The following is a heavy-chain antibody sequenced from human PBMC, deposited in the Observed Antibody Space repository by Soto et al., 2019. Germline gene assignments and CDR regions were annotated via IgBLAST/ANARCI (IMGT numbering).Heavy chain of an antibody. Sequence: GGSLRLSCAASGFTFSSYGMHWVRQAPGKGLEWVAVISHDGSNKYYADSVKGRFTISRDNSKNTLYLQMNSLRAEDTAVYYCAKDLHITMVRGNYYYGMDVWGQGTTVTVSS. CDR3: AKDLHITMVRGNYYYGMDV. V-gene: IGHV3-30*18. D-gene: IGHD3-10*01. CDR1: GFTFSSYG. CDR2: ISHDGSNK. J-gene: IGHJ6*02.